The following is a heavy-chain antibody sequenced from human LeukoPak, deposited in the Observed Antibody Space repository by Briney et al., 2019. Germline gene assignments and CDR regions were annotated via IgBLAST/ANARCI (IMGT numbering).Heavy chain of an antibody. CDR3: ARAYDFWSGYFIGY. CDR2: IWYDGSNK. Sequence: QSGGSLRLSCAASGFTFSSYGMHWVRRAPGKGLEWVAVIWYDGSNKYYADSVKGRFTISRDNSKNTLYLQMNSLRAEDTAVYYCARAYDFWSGYFIGYWGQGTLVTVSS. CDR1: GFTFSSYG. J-gene: IGHJ4*02. D-gene: IGHD3-3*01. V-gene: IGHV3-33*01.